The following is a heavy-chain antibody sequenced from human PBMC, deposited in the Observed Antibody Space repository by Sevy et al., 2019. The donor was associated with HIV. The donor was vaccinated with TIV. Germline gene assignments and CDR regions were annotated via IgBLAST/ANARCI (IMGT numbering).Heavy chain of an antibody. Sequence: GGSLRLSCAASGFTFNIYSMSWVRQTPGKGLEWVATLSFGCGKINHANSVKGRFTMSRDDSKNAVYLQMNNLRVEDAAIYYCAREGCTKPHDYWGQGTLVTVSS. CDR3: AREGCTKPHDY. V-gene: IGHV3-23*01. CDR2: LSFGCGKI. CDR1: GFTFNIYS. J-gene: IGHJ4*02. D-gene: IGHD2-8*01.